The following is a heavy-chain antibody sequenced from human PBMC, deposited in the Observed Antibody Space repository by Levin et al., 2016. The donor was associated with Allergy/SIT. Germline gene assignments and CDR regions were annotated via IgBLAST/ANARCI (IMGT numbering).Heavy chain of an antibody. Sequence: WVRQAPGQGLEWMGGIIPIFGTANYAQKFQGRVTITADESTSTAYMELSSLRSEDTAVYYCARDSYQLPRDDYYYYYMDVWGKGTTVTVSS. CDR2: IIPIFGTA. J-gene: IGHJ6*03. CDR3: ARDSYQLPRDDYYYYYMDV. V-gene: IGHV1-69*01. D-gene: IGHD2-2*01.